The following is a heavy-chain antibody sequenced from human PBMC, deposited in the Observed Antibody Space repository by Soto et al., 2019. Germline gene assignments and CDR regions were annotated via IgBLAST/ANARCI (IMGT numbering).Heavy chain of an antibody. J-gene: IGHJ5*02. D-gene: IGHD2-2*01. Sequence: SVKVSCKASGGTFSSYAISWVRQAPGQGLEWMGEIIPIFGTANYAQKFQGRVTITADKSTSTAYMELSSLRSEDTAVYYCANHAVVPAAIGWFDPWGQGTLVTVSS. CDR1: GGTFSSYA. CDR3: ANHAVVPAAIGWFDP. CDR2: IIPIFGTA. V-gene: IGHV1-69*06.